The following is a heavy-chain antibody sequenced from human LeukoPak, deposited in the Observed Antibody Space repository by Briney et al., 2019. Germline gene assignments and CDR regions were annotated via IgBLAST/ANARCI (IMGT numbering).Heavy chain of an antibody. CDR3: AKGYGSGSYYHLFDY. CDR1: GFTISSYG. V-gene: IGHV3-33*06. CDR2: IWYDGSNK. J-gene: IGHJ4*02. D-gene: IGHD3-10*01. Sequence: GSLRLSCAASGFTISSYGMHWVRQAPGKGLEWVAVIWYDGSNKYYADSVKGRFTISRDNSKNTLYLQMNSLRAEDTAVYYCAKGYGSGSYYHLFDYWGQGTLVTVSS.